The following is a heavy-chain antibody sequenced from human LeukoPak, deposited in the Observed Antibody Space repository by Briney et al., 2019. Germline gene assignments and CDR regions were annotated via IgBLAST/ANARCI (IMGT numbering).Heavy chain of an antibody. D-gene: IGHD3-10*01. J-gene: IGHJ4*02. V-gene: IGHV4-4*09. CDR3: SRGFGDY. CDR1: GGSISSYY. Sequence: SETLSLTCTVSGGSISSYYWSWIRQPPGKELEWIGYIYTSGSTNYNPSLKSRVTISVDTSKNQFSLKLSSVTAADTAVYYCSRGFGDYWGQGTLVTVSS. CDR2: IYTSGST.